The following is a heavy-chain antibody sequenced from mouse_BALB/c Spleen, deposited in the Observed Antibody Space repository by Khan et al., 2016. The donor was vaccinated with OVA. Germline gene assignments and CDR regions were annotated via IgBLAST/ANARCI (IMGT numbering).Heavy chain of an antibody. CDR3: AKEGAYYRSDGWFAY. CDR2: IIPSTDYT. Sequence: QVQLKQSGAELARPGASVKMSCKASGYTFTTYTIHWVKQRPGQGLEWIGYIIPSTDYTTYNQKFKDKATLTADKSSSTAYMQLSSLTSDDSADYYCAKEGAYYRSDGWFAYWGQGTLVTVSA. V-gene: IGHV1-4*01. D-gene: IGHD2-14*01. J-gene: IGHJ3*01. CDR1: GYTFTTYT.